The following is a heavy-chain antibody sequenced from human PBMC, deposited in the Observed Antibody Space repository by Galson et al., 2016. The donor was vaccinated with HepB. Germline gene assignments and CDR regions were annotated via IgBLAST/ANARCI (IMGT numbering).Heavy chain of an antibody. J-gene: IGHJ4*02. D-gene: IGHD3-16*01. Sequence: SLRLSCAASGFTFGSYWMSWIRQAPGSGLEWVANIKQDGSEKGYVDSVEGRFTISRDNAKNSLYLQMNSLRVEDTGVYYCTREGDGGFDYWGQGTLVIVSS. CDR3: TREGDGGFDY. V-gene: IGHV3-7*01. CDR1: GFTFGSYW. CDR2: IKQDGSEK.